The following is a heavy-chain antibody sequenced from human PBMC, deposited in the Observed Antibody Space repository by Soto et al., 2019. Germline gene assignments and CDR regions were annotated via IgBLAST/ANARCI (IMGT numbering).Heavy chain of an antibody. V-gene: IGHV3-33*01. Sequence: GGSLRLSCAASGFTFSSYGMHWVRQAPGKGLEWVAVIWYDGSNKYYADSVKGRFTISRDNSKNTLYLQMNSLRAEDTAVYYCASNSIAVAGAFDYWGQGTLVTVSS. CDR2: IWYDGSNK. D-gene: IGHD6-19*01. CDR1: GFTFSSYG. CDR3: ASNSIAVAGAFDY. J-gene: IGHJ4*02.